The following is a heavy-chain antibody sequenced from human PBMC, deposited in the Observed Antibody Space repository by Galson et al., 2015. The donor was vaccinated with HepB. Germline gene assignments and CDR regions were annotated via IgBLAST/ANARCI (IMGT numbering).Heavy chain of an antibody. J-gene: IGHJ6*03. CDR3: ARRDIVVVPAATIYYYYYMDV. CDR2: MNPNSGNT. Sequence: SVKVSCKASGYTFTSYDINWVRQATGQGLEWMGWMNPNSGNTGYAQKFQGRVTMTRNTSISTAYMELSSLRSEDTAVYYCARRDIVVVPAATIYYYYYMDVWGKGTTVTVSS. D-gene: IGHD2-2*01. CDR1: GYTFTSYD. V-gene: IGHV1-8*01.